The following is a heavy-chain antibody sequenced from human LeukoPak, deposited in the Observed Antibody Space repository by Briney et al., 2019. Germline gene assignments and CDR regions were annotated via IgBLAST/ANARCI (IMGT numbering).Heavy chain of an antibody. CDR2: IYSSGGT. Sequence: SETLSLTCTVSGGSISSYYWSWIRQPAGKGLEWIGRIYSSGGTDYNPSLKSRVIMSVDTSKNHLSLKLTSVTAADTAVYYCARDSGTTGEVKFDSWGQGILVTVSS. V-gene: IGHV4-4*07. D-gene: IGHD3-10*01. CDR1: GGSISSYY. J-gene: IGHJ5*01. CDR3: ARDSGTTGEVKFDS.